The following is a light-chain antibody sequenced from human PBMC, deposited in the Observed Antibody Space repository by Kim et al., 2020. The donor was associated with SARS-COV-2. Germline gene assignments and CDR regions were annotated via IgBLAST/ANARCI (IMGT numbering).Light chain of an antibody. V-gene: IGKV1-13*02. J-gene: IGKJ4*01. CDR2: DAS. Sequence: ASVGDRVIITCRASQDMNGWLAWYQQRPGKPPKVLISDASSLQGGVPSRISGSGSETEFTLTISGLQPEDFATYYCQQYKSYPLTFGGGTKVDIK. CDR3: QQYKSYPLT. CDR1: QDMNGW.